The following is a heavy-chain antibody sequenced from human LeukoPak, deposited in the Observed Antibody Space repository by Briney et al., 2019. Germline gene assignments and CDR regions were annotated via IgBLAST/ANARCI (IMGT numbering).Heavy chain of an antibody. CDR3: ARDWYDY. D-gene: IGHD6-13*01. J-gene: IGHJ4*02. Sequence: GGSLRLSCAASGFTFSTYAMSWVRQAPGKGLEWVSVIGGSGSYTYYADSVKGRFTISRDNSKDTPYLQMNSLRAEDTAVYYCARDWYDYWGQGTLVTVSS. V-gene: IGHV3-23*01. CDR2: IGGSGSYT. CDR1: GFTFSTYA.